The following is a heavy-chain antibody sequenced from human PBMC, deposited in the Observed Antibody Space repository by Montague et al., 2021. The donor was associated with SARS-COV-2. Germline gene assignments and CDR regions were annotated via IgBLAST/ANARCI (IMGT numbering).Heavy chain of an antibody. Sequence: SETLSLTCAVYGGSFSGYYWSWIRQPPGKGLEWIGEINHSGSTNYNPSLKSRVTISVDTSKSQFSLNMSSVTAADTAVYHCARVRAVPAAMRIFTLGRSYYGMDVWGQGTTVTVSS. CDR3: ARVRAVPAAMRIFTLGRSYYGMDV. J-gene: IGHJ6*02. CDR2: INHSGST. V-gene: IGHV4-34*01. CDR1: GGSFSGYY. D-gene: IGHD2-2*01.